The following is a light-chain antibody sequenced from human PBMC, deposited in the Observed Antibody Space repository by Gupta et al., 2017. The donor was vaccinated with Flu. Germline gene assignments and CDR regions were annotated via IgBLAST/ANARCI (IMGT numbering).Light chain of an antibody. Sequence: DRQMTQSPSSLSASVGDTVIITCRASQNIGTYLNWYRQIPGKAPDLLIYDASSLQSGVPSRFSGSGSGTDFTLTISTLRPEDFATYYCQQSFRVPFTFGGGTKVEMK. CDR1: QNIGTY. CDR2: DAS. V-gene: IGKV1-39*01. J-gene: IGKJ4*01. CDR3: QQSFRVPFT.